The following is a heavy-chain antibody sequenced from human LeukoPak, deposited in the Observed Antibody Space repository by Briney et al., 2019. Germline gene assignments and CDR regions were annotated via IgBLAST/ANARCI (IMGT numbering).Heavy chain of an antibody. Sequence: GGSLRLSCLASGFTFSDYAMHWVRQAPGKGLEWVAVISNDGNNKYYADSVKGRFTISRDNSKNTLYLQMNSLRADDTAIYYCARNQQLGGHSYYYYGMDVWGQGTTVTVSS. V-gene: IGHV3-30-3*01. D-gene: IGHD3-16*01. CDR2: ISNDGNNK. CDR3: ARNQQLGGHSYYYYGMDV. CDR1: GFTFSDYA. J-gene: IGHJ6*02.